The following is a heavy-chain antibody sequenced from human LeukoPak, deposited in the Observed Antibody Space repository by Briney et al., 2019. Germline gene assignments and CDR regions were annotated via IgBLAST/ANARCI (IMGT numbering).Heavy chain of an antibody. CDR3: AKGDSYSSSSVVDY. CDR2: ISWNSGNI. V-gene: IGHV3-9*01. Sequence: GGSLRLSCAASGFTFSSYAMHWVRQAPGKGLEWVSGISWNSGNIGYADSVKGRFTISRDNAKNSLYLQINSLRAEDTALYYCAKGDSYSSSSVVDYWGQGTLVTVSS. CDR1: GFTFSSYA. D-gene: IGHD6-13*01. J-gene: IGHJ4*02.